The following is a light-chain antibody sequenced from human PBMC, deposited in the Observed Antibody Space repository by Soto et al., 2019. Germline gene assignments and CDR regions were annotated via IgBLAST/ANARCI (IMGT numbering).Light chain of an antibody. J-gene: IGKJ5*01. CDR3: QQYGASPIT. CDR1: QSFIRNY. CDR2: GAS. Sequence: EIVLTQSPGTLSLSPGERATLSCRASQSFIRNYLVWYQQKPGQAPRLLIYGASSRATGIPDRFIGSGSGTYFTLTISSLEPEDSAVYSCQQYGASPITFGQGTRLE. V-gene: IGKV3-20*01.